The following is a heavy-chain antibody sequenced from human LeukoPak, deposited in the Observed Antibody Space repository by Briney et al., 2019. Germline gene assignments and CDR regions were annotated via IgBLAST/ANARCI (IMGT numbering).Heavy chain of an antibody. CDR3: AMGPDTALVKNYYMDV. CDR1: GFMFSKAW. J-gene: IGHJ6*03. D-gene: IGHD5-18*01. V-gene: IGHV3-23*01. Sequence: GGSLRLSCVASGFMFSKAWMSWVRQAPGKGLEWVSVISGNSATTYYADSVKGRFTTSRDNSRNTVDLHMNNLRVEDTAKYYCAMGPDTALVKNYYMDVWGTGTTVTISS. CDR2: ISGNSATT.